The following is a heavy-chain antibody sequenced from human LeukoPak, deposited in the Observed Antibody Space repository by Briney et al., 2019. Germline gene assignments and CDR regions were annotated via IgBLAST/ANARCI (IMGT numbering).Heavy chain of an antibody. D-gene: IGHD2-2*01. J-gene: IGHJ4*02. CDR3: AKADLYCSSTSCSPLLFDY. CDR1: GLTVSSNY. CDR2: IYSDGGI. V-gene: IGHV3-53*01. Sequence: GGSLRLSCAASGLTVSSNYMSWVRQAPGKGLEWVSVIYSDGGIFYTDSVKGRFTIFRDNSKNTLYLQMNSLRAEDTAVYYCAKADLYCSSTSCSPLLFDYWGQGTLVTVSS.